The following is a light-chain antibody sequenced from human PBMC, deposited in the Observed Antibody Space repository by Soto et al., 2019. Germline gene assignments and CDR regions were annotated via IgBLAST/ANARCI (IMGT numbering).Light chain of an antibody. CDR1: STDVGAYNF. Sequence: SVLTQPASVSGSPGQSITISCTGTSTDVGAYNFVSWYQHHPGKAPKLMISEVTNRPSGISNRFSGSKSGNTASLTISGLQAEDEADYYCSSFTSSSIPYVFGTGTKVT. V-gene: IGLV2-14*01. CDR2: EVT. CDR3: SSFTSSSIPYV. J-gene: IGLJ1*01.